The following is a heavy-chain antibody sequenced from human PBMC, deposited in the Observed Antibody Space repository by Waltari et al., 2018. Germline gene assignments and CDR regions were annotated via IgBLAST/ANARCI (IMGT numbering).Heavy chain of an antibody. CDR1: GGTFSSYA. CDR2: IIPIFGTA. Sequence: QVQLVQSGAEVKKPGSSVKVSCKASGGTFSSYAISWVRQAPGQGLEWMGGIIPIFGTANYAQKFQGRVTITADKSTSTAYIELSSLRSEDTAVYYCARMMHYDYVWGSYRYTDAFDIWGQGTMVTVSS. V-gene: IGHV1-69*14. J-gene: IGHJ3*02. CDR3: ARMMHYDYVWGSYRYTDAFDI. D-gene: IGHD3-16*02.